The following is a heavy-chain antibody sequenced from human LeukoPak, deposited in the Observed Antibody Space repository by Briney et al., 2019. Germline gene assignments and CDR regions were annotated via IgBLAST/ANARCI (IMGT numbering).Heavy chain of an antibody. CDR1: GGTFSSCA. J-gene: IGHJ4*02. Sequence: SVKVSCKASGGTFSSCATSWVRQAPGQGLEWMGGIIPIFGTANYAQKFQGRVTITTDESTSTAYMELSSLRSEDTAVYYCASRYNWNDDALIDYWGQGTLVTVSS. CDR2: IIPIFGTA. D-gene: IGHD1-1*01. V-gene: IGHV1-69*05. CDR3: ASRYNWNDDALIDY.